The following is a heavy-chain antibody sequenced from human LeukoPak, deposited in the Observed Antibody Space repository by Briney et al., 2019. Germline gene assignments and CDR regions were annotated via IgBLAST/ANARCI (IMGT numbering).Heavy chain of an antibody. J-gene: IGHJ1*01. CDR1: GFSFSTYW. CDR2: IKEDGSVK. CDR3: ARDQNFQH. Sequence: GGSLRLSCAASGFSFSTYWMSWVRQAPGKGLEWVAYIKEDGSVKYYVDSVKGRFTVSRDNAKNSVYLQMNSLRAEDTALYHCARDQNFQHWGQGTLVTVSS. V-gene: IGHV3-7*04.